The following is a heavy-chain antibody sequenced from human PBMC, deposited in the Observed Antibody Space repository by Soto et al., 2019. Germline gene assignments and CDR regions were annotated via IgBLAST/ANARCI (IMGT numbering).Heavy chain of an antibody. CDR3: AREFGD. J-gene: IGHJ4*02. Sequence: QVQLVQSGADEKKPGASVRVSCKASGYPFISYTMHWVRQAPGQGLEWLGWIKAANGNTRYSQKFQGRITLTRDTSATTACMELRNLSSEDTAVYYCAREFGDWGQGTLVTVSS. CDR1: GYPFISYT. V-gene: IGHV1-3*05. CDR2: IKAANGNT. D-gene: IGHD3-10*01.